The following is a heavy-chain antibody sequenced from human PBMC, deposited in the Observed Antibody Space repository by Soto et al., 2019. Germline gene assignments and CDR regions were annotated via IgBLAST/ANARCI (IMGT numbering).Heavy chain of an antibody. CDR1: GGTFASYT. V-gene: IGHV1-69*06. Sequence: QVQLVQSGAEVKKPGASVKVSCRASGGTFASYTYTWVRQAPGQGLEWMGGINPIFGTTNYAQKFQGRATITADKSTSPAYMELTSLTSEYTAVDYCARVGGYGPPYWGQGTLVIVSS. J-gene: IGHJ4*02. CDR2: INPIFGTT. D-gene: IGHD5-12*01. CDR3: ARVGGYGPPY.